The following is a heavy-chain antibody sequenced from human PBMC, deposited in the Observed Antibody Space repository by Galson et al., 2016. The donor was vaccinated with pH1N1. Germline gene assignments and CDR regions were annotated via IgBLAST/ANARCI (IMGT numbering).Heavy chain of an antibody. CDR1: GGSISSSSYY. Sequence: LSLTCTVSGGSISSSSYYWDWLRQPPGKGLEWIGSIYYSGSTYYNPSLKSRVTISVDTSKNQFSLKLSSVTAADTAVYYCARRGIGEFLYYFDSWGQGTLVTVSS. CDR3: ARRGIGEFLYYFDS. V-gene: IGHV4-39*01. CDR2: IYYSGST. D-gene: IGHD3-10*01. J-gene: IGHJ4*02.